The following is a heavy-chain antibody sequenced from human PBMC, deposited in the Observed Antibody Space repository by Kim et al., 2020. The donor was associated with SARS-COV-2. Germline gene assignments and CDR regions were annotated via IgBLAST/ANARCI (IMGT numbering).Heavy chain of an antibody. CDR3: ASQPHQSGPVY. CDR2: SFYSGNT. J-gene: IGHJ4*02. CDR1: YGSITSGGYY. Sequence: SETLSLTCSVSYGSITSGGYYWSWIRQHPGKGLEWIGYSFYSGNTYYNPSLKSRVTISLDTSKNQFSLKLGSVTAADTAVYYCASQPHQSGPVYWGRGTLVTVSS. V-gene: IGHV4-31*03.